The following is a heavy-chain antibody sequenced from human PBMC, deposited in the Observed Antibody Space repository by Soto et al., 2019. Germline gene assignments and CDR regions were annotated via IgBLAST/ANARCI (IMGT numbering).Heavy chain of an antibody. CDR2: IYSGGCT. V-gene: IGHV3-53*04. J-gene: IGHJ6*03. CDR3: ARVAEYCSSTSCYRYYYYYYMDV. Sequence: EVQLVESGGGLVQPGGSLRLSCAASGFTVSSNYMSWVRQAPGKGLEWVSVIYSGGCTYYADSVKGRFTISRHNSKNTLYLQMNSLRAEDTAVYYCARVAEYCSSTSCYRYYYYYYMDVWGKGTTVTVSS. D-gene: IGHD2-2*01. CDR1: GFTVSSNY.